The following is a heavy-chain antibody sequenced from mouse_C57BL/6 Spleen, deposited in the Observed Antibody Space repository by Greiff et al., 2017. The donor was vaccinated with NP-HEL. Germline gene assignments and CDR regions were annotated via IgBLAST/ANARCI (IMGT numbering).Heavy chain of an antibody. CDR3: APDYDWFAY. J-gene: IGHJ3*01. CDR1: GYTFTSYW. CDR2: IHPSDSDT. D-gene: IGHD2-4*01. V-gene: IGHV1-74*01. Sequence: QVQLKQSGAELVKPGASVKVSCKASGYTFTSYWMHWVKQRPGQGLEWIGRIHPSDSDTNYNQKFKGKATLTVDKSSSTAYMQLSSLTSEDSAVYYCAPDYDWFAYWGQGTLVTVSA.